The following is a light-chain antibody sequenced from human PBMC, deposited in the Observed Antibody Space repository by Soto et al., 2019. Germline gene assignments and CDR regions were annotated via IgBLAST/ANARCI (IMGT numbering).Light chain of an antibody. J-gene: IGKJ5*01. CDR1: QSISNNY. CDR3: QQLLSYPIT. Sequence: IFLTQSPGTLSLARWEIATLSCRASQSISNNYLAWYQQTPGQAPRLLIYGASSRATGIPDRFSGSGSGTELTLTISSLEPEDFATYYCQQLLSYPITFGQGTPLEIK. V-gene: IGKV3-20*01. CDR2: GAS.